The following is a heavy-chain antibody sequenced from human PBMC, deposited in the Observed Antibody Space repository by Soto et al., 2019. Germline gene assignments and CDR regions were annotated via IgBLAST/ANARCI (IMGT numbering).Heavy chain of an antibody. J-gene: IGHJ5*01. CDR2: INYSGST. V-gene: IGHV4-39*01. Sequence: QLQLQESGPGLVKPSETLSLTCTVSGGSISSSSDYWGWIRQPPGKGLEWIGSINYSGSTYYNPSLKPRAPISVDTSKNQFSLKLSSVTAANTALYFCARTRAVWFDSWGQGTLVTASS. CDR1: GGSISSSSDY. CDR3: ARTRAVWFDS.